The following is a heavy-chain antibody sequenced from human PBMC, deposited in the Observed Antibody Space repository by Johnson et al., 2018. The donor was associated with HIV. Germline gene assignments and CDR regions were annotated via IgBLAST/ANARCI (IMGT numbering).Heavy chain of an antibody. CDR1: GFTFDDHG. D-gene: IGHD3-22*01. V-gene: IGHV3-20*04. J-gene: IGHJ3*02. Sequence: VLLVESGGGVVRPGGSLRLSCAASGFTFDDHGMSWVRQGSGKGLEWVSGINWNGGRTGYADSVKGRFTISRDNAKNTLYLQMNSLRAEDTAVYFCARDRRYYDSSGYYHDAFDIWGQGTMVTVSS. CDR2: INWNGGRT. CDR3: ARDRRYYDSSGYYHDAFDI.